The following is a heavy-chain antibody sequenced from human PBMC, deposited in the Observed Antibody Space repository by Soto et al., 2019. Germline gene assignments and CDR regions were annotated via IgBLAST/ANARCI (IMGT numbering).Heavy chain of an antibody. V-gene: IGHV4-59*01. J-gene: IGHJ6*02. Sequence: PSETLSLTCTVSGGSISSYYWSWIRQPPGKGLEWIGYIYYSGSTNYNPSLKSRVTISVDTSKNQFSLKLSSVTAADTAVYYCAGGYSSGWYRNYYYSMDVWGQGTTVTVSS. D-gene: IGHD6-19*01. CDR2: IYYSGST. CDR1: GGSISSYY. CDR3: AGGYSSGWYRNYYYSMDV.